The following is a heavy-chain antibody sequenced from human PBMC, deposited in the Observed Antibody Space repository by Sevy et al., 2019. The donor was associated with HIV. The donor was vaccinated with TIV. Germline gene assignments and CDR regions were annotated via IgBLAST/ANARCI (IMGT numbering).Heavy chain of an antibody. CDR2: ISAYNGNT. J-gene: IGHJ6*02. CDR1: GYTFTSYG. V-gene: IGHV1-18*01. CDR3: ARDRRFSYYDFWSGYYTYGMDV. D-gene: IGHD3-3*01. Sequence: ASVKVSCKASGYTFTSYGISWVRQAPGQGLEWMGWISAYNGNTNYAQKLQGRVTMTTDTSTSTAYMELRSLRSDDTAVYYCARDRRFSYYDFWSGYYTYGMDVWGQGTTVTVSS.